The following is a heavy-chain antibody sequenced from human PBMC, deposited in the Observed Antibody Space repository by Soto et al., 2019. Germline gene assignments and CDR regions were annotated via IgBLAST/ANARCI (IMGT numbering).Heavy chain of an antibody. J-gene: IGHJ4*02. CDR1: GLTISSYW. D-gene: IGHD3-3*01. CDR3: ARGYTVFDEVTIYHYAY. CDR2: IQQDGTAK. Sequence: EVQLVEFGGGLVQPGGSLRLSCAASGLTISSYWMSWVRQAPGKGLGWVANIQQDGTAKYYADSVKGRFTISRDNGKYSLHVQMNSLSADDTAVYYCARGYTVFDEVTIYHYAYRGQGSQVTDS. V-gene: IGHV3-7*01.